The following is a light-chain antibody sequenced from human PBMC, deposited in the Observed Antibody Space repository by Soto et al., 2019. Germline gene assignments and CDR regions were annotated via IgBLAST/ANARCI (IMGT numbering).Light chain of an antibody. V-gene: IGLV3-1*01. CDR1: KLGVKY. Sequence: SSELTQPPSVSVSPGQTASVTCSGSKLGVKYVSWYQQKPGQSPVVVIYQDVRRPSGIPERFSGSNSGNTATLTISGTQATDEAEYYCAAWDSNTVAFGGGTKLTVL. CDR3: AAWDSNTVA. CDR2: QDV. J-gene: IGLJ2*01.